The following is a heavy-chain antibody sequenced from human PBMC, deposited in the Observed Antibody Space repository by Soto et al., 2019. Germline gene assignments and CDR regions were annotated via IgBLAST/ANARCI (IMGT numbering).Heavy chain of an antibody. CDR3: AKDLIYGYNSGRTFAS. V-gene: IGHV3-23*01. CDR2: IGSRGDST. CDR1: GFTFSSFA. D-gene: IGHD6-19*01. J-gene: IGHJ4*02. Sequence: EVQLLESGGGLVQPGGSLRLSCAASGFTFSSFAMSWVRQAPGKGLEWVSAIGSRGDSTYYADSVKGRFTISRDNSKNTLYLQMNSLRAEDTAVYYCAKDLIYGYNSGRTFASWGQGTLVTVSS.